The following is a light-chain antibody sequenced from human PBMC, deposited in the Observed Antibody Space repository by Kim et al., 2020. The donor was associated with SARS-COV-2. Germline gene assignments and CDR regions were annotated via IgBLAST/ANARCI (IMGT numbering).Light chain of an antibody. CDR2: KAS. J-gene: IGKJ2*01. Sequence: SASVGDRVTITCRASKTINSWLAWYQKKPGKAPKLLIQKASNLESGVPSRFSGSGSGTEFTLTISSLQPDDFATYYCQQYNTYSITFGQGTKLEI. V-gene: IGKV1-5*03. CDR1: KTINSW. CDR3: QQYNTYSIT.